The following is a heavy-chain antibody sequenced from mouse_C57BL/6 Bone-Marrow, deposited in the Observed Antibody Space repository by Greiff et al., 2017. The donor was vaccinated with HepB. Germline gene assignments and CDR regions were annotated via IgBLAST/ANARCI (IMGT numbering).Heavy chain of an antibody. Sequence: EVQLQESGPGLVKPSQSLSLTCSVTGYSITSGYYWNWIRQFPGNKLEWMGYISYDGSNNYNPSLKNRISITRDTSKNQFFLKLNSVTTEDTATYYGAREGYYYGSSYSAAWFAYWGQGTLVTVSA. J-gene: IGHJ3*01. D-gene: IGHD1-1*01. V-gene: IGHV3-6*01. CDR2: ISYDGSN. CDR1: GYSITSGYY. CDR3: AREGYYYGSSYSAAWFAY.